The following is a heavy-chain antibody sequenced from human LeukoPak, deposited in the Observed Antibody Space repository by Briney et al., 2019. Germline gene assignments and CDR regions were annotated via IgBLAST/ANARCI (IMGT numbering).Heavy chain of an antibody. CDR1: GGSFSGYY. V-gene: IGHV4-34*01. CDR3: ARGRGVMITFGGVIVIPFDY. Sequence: KPSETLSLTCAVYGGSFSGYYWSWIRQPPGKGLEWIGEINHSGSTNYNPSLKSLVTISVDTSKNQFSLKLSSVTAADTAVYYCARGRGVMITFGGVIVIPFDYWGQGTLVTVSS. D-gene: IGHD3-16*02. CDR2: INHSGST. J-gene: IGHJ4*02.